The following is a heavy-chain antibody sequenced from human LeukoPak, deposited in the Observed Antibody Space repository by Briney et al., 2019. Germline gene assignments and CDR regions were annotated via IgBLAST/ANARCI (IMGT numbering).Heavy chain of an antibody. CDR2: IIPIFGTA. V-gene: IGHV1-69*01. CDR3: VREGDCSGGSCPYWYFDL. J-gene: IGHJ2*01. CDR1: GGTFSSYA. D-gene: IGHD2-15*01. Sequence: ASVKVSCKASGGTFSSYAISWVRQAPGQGLEWMGGIIPIFGTANYAQKFQGRVTITADESTSTAYMELSSLRSEDTAVYYCVREGDCSGGSCPYWYFDLWGRGTLVTVSS.